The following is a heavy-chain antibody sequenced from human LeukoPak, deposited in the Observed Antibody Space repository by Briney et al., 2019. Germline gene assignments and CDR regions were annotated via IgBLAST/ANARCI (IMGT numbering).Heavy chain of an antibody. CDR1: GGSSSGYY. CDR3: ARDYYDSSGYYPDY. V-gene: IGHV4-34*01. D-gene: IGHD3-22*01. Sequence: PSETLSLTCSVYGGSSSGYYWSWIRQPPGKGLEWIGEINHSGSTNYNPSLKSRVTISVDTSKNQFSLKLSSVTAADTAVYYCARDYYDSSGYYPDYWGQGTLVTVSS. CDR2: INHSGST. J-gene: IGHJ4*02.